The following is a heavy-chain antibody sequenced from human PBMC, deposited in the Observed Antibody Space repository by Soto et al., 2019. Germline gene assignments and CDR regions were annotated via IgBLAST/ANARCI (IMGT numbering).Heavy chain of an antibody. CDR2: IIPVFGTA. V-gene: IGHV1-69*12. CDR1: GGSLSNYG. CDR3: ARGDATKIVVTTYYGMDV. J-gene: IGHJ6*02. Sequence: QVQLVQSGAEVKKPGSSVKVSCKASGGSLSNYGISWVRQAPGQGLEWMGGIIPVFGTANYAQKFQGRVTITADESTSIVYMDVTSLRSEDMAVYYCARGDATKIVVTTYYGMDVWGHWTTVTVSS. D-gene: IGHD4-17*01.